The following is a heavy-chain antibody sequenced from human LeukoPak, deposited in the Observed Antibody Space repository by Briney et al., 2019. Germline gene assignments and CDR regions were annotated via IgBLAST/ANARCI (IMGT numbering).Heavy chain of an antibody. Sequence: PSETLSLTCTVSGGSISSYYWSWLRQPPGKGLEWIGYIYYSGSTNYNPSLKSRVTISVDTSKNQFSLKLSSVTAADTAVYYCARSITMVRGVRSLAFDIWGQGTMVTVSS. J-gene: IGHJ3*02. V-gene: IGHV4-59*01. CDR2: IYYSGST. CDR3: ARSITMVRGVRSLAFDI. D-gene: IGHD3-10*01. CDR1: GGSISSYY.